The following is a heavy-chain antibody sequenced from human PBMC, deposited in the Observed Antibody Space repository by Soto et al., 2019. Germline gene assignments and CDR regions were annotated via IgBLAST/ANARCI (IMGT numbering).Heavy chain of an antibody. CDR3: ARDHCSSTNCYSAVDY. J-gene: IGHJ4*02. CDR1: SYTFTSYG. Sequence: QVQLVQSGAEVKKPGASVKVSCKASSYTFTSYGIIWVRQAPGQGLEWMGWISAYNGDTNYAQKFQGRVTMTTDTSTSTAYMELRSLRSDDTAVYYCARDHCSSTNCYSAVDYWGQGTLVTVSS. D-gene: IGHD2-2*02. V-gene: IGHV1-18*04. CDR2: ISAYNGDT.